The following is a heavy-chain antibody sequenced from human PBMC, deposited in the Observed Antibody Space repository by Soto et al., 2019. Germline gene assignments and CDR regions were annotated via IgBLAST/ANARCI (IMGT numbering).Heavy chain of an antibody. CDR1: GFTFSSYA. J-gene: IGHJ4*02. V-gene: IGHV3-74*01. Sequence: GALRLSCAASGFTFSSYAMRWVRQAPGKGLVRVSRINTDGSITDYADSVKGRFTVSRDNPKNTLYLQMNSLRAEDTAVYYCARDTDGLHYWGQGTLVTVSS. CDR3: ARDTDGLHY. CDR2: INTDGSIT.